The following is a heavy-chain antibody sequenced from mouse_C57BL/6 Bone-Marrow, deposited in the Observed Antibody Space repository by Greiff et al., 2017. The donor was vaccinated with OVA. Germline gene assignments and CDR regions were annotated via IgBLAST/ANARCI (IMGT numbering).Heavy chain of an antibody. CDR1: GYTFTSYW. Sequence: VQLQQPGAELVKPGASVKMSCKASGYTFTSYWITWVKQRPGQGLEWIGDIYPGSGSTNYNEKFKSKATLTVDTSSSTAYMQRSSLTSEDSAVYYCARERVITTVVAHWYFDVWGTGTTVTVSS. J-gene: IGHJ1*03. V-gene: IGHV1-55*01. D-gene: IGHD1-1*01. CDR3: ARERVITTVVAHWYFDV. CDR2: IYPGSGST.